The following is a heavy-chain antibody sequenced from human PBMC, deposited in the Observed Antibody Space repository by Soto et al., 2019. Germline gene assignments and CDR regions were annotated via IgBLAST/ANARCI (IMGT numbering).Heavy chain of an antibody. CDR2: ISYDGSNK. D-gene: IGHD3-10*01. J-gene: IGHJ4*02. V-gene: IGHV3-30*03. CDR3: VGGYYFGDY. Sequence: QVQLVESGGGVVQPGRSLRLSCAASGFTFSSYGMHWVRQAPGKGLQWVAVISYDGSNKYYADSVKGRFTISRDNSKNRLYLQMHSLRDDDTAVHYCVGGYYFGDYWGVGTLVTVSS. CDR1: GFTFSSYG.